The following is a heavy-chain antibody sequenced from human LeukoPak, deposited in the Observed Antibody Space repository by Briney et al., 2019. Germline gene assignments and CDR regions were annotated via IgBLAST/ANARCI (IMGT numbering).Heavy chain of an antibody. CDR3: ARVGDHFHWYLDL. V-gene: IGHV3-53*01. CDR2: LYSGSDT. CDR1: GFSVSTKY. D-gene: IGHD3-10*01. Sequence: GGSLRLSCAASGFSVSTKYMNWVRQAPGKGLEWVSILYSGSDTYYANSVKGRFTISRDGSKNILFLQMNDLRAEDTAVYYCARVGDHFHWYLDLWGRGTLVTVSS. J-gene: IGHJ2*01.